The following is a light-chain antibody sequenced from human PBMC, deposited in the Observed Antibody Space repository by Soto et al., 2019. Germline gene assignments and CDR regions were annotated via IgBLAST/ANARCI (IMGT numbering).Light chain of an antibody. Sequence: EIVMTQSPATLSVSPGERATFSCRASQSVSSNLAWYQRKPGQAPRLLIYGASIRATGIPARFSGSGSGTEFTLTISTLQSEDFAIYYCQHYNNWPPWTFGQGTKVDIK. V-gene: IGKV3-15*01. CDR3: QHYNNWPPWT. CDR2: GAS. J-gene: IGKJ1*01. CDR1: QSVSSN.